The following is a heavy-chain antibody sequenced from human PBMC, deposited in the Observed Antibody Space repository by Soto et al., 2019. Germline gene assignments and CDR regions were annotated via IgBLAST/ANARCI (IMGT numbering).Heavy chain of an antibody. CDR2: IGGDGNT. Sequence: EVQLLESGGDLVQPGGSLRLSCAASGFIFGTNAMAWVRQAPGKGLEWVSAIGGDGNTYYTDSVKGRFTISRDNSKNILNLQMNSLRAEDTALYYCVRKFGYSSSGGYYPGAFEYWGQGTLVTVSS. CDR3: VRKFGYSSSGGYYPGAFEY. D-gene: IGHD3-22*01. J-gene: IGHJ4*02. V-gene: IGHV3-23*01. CDR1: GFIFGTNA.